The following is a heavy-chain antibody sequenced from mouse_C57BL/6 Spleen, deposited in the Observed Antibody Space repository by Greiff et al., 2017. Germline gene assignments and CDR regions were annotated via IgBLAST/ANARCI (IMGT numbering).Heavy chain of an antibody. D-gene: IGHD1-1*01. CDR3: ARSHGSS. V-gene: IGHV1-76*01. CDR1: GYTFTDYY. J-gene: IGHJ2*01. CDR2: IYPGSGNT. Sequence: QVQLQQSGAELVRPGASVKLSCKASGYTFTDYYINWVKQRPGQGLEWIARIYPGSGNTYYNEKFKGKATLTAEKSSSTAYMQLSSLTSEDSAVYFCARSHGSSWGQGTTLTVSS.